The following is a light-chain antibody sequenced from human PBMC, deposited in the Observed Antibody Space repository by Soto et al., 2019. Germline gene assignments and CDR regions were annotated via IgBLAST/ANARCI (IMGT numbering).Light chain of an antibody. CDR3: QQRHMWPIT. CDR2: DAY. Sequence: VLTESPVTLSLSPGERATLSCRASQSFRGLLAWYQQKPGQAPRLLIYDAYNRATGIPPRFSGSGSGTDFTLTISSLEPEDSAVYYCQQRHMWPITFGQGTMVDIK. V-gene: IGKV3-11*01. CDR1: QSFRGL. J-gene: IGKJ1*01.